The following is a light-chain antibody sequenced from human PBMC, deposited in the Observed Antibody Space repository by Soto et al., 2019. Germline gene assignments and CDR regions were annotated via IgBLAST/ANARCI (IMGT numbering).Light chain of an antibody. J-gene: IGKJ1*01. CDR2: GAS. V-gene: IGKV3-20*01. CDR3: QQYGSSPRT. Sequence: EIVLTQSPGTLSLSPGERGTLSCRASQSVSSGYLAWYQQRPGQAPRLLIYGASSRATGIPDRFSGSGSGTDFTLTISRLEPEDFAVYYCQQYGSSPRTFGQGTKVEIK. CDR1: QSVSSGY.